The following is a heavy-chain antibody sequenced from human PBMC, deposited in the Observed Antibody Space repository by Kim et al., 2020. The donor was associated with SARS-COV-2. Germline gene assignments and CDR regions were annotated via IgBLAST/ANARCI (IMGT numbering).Heavy chain of an antibody. CDR3: ARMSGDFWSGYDYGMDV. J-gene: IGHJ6*02. Sequence: SQTLSLTCAISGDSVSGTTGAWNWIRQSPSRGLEWLGRTYYRSKWYYDYGVSVKGRVSINPDISKNQFSLQLNAVTPADTAVYYCARMSGDFWSGYDYGMDVWGQGTTVTVSS. V-gene: IGHV6-1*01. CDR2: TYYRSKWYY. D-gene: IGHD3-3*01. CDR1: GDSVSGTTGA.